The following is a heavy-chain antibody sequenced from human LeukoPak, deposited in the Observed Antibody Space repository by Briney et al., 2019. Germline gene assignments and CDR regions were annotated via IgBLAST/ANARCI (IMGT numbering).Heavy chain of an antibody. CDR2: INSDGTGT. D-gene: IGHD3-9*01. J-gene: IGHJ3*02. Sequence: GGSLRLSCAASGFTFSSYWMHWVRQAPGKGLVWVSRINSDGTGTTYADSVKGRFTISRDNAKNTLYLRMNSLRAEDTAVYYCARDHDILTGYYYAFDIWGQGTMVTVSS. CDR1: GFTFSSYW. CDR3: ARDHDILTGYYYAFDI. V-gene: IGHV3-74*01.